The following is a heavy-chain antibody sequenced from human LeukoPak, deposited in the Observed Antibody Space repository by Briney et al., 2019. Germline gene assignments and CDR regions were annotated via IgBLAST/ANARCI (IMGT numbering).Heavy chain of an antibody. D-gene: IGHD1-14*01. Sequence: GGSLRLSCAASGFTFSNHDMHWVRQAPGKGLEWVAFIRFDESNKYYADSVKGRFTISRDNDKNSLYLQMNSLSADDTAVYYCARAGTTGSVDYWGQGSLVTVSS. J-gene: IGHJ4*02. CDR1: GFTFSNHD. CDR2: IRFDESNK. CDR3: ARAGTTGSVDY. V-gene: IGHV3-30*02.